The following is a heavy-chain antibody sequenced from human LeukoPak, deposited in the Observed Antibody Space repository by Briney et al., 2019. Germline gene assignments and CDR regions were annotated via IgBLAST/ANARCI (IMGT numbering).Heavy chain of an antibody. J-gene: IGHJ5*02. CDR2: IYSGGST. D-gene: IGHD3-22*01. Sequence: QPGGSLRLSCAASGFTVSSNYMSWVRQASGKGLEWVSVIYSGGSTYYEDSVKGRFTISRDNSKNTLYLQMNSLRAEDTAVYYCARGLHYYDSSGYNWFDPWGQGTLVTVSS. V-gene: IGHV3-66*01. CDR1: GFTVSSNY. CDR3: ARGLHYYDSSGYNWFDP.